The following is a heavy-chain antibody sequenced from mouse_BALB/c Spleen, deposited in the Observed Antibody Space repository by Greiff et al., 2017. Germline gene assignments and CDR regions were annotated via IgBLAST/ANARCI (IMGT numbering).Heavy chain of an antibody. CDR3: ARDYDGYFDY. CDR2: ISSGGST. J-gene: IGHJ2*01. Sequence: EVQRVESGGGLVKPGGSLKLSCAASGFTFSSYAMSWVRQTPEKRLEWFASISSGGSTNYSDSVKGGFTTARDNARYILYLQMSSLRSADTAMYYCARDYDGYFDYWGQGTTLTVSA. CDR1: GFTFSSYA. D-gene: IGHD2-4*01. V-gene: IGHV5-6-5*01.